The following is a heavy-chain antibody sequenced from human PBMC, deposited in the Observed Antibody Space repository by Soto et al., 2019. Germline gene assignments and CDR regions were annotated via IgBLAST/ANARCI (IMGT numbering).Heavy chain of an antibody. J-gene: IGHJ6*02. V-gene: IGHV4-30-4*02. CDR2: IYYSAST. CDR1: GGSINSGDYH. Sequence: KPSETLSLTCTVSGGSINSGDYHWTWIRQFPGKDLEWIGGIYYSASTYYNPSLVSRLTISLDTSKNTLYLQMNSLRAEDTAVYYCANSYSGYDFFRYGMDVWGQGTLVTVSS. CDR3: ANSYSGYDFFRYGMDV. D-gene: IGHD5-12*01.